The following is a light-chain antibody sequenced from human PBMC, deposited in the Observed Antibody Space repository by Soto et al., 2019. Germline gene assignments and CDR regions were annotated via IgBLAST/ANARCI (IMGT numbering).Light chain of an antibody. CDR3: CSYAGSYTFNV. V-gene: IGLV2-11*01. CDR1: SSDVGGYNY. J-gene: IGLJ1*01. Sequence: QSALTQPRSVSGSPGQSVTISYTGTSSDVGGYNYVSWYQQHPGKAPKLMIYDVSKRPSGVPDRFSGSKSGNTAPLTISGLQAEDEADYYCCSYAGSYTFNVFGTGTKLTVL. CDR2: DVS.